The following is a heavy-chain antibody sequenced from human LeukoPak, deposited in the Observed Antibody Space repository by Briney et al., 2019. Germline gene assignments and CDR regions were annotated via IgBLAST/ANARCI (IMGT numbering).Heavy chain of an antibody. Sequence: GGSLRLSCAASGFTFSSHWMSWVRQAPGKGLEWVANIKQDGSEKYSVDSVKGRFTISRDNAKNSLYLQMNSLRVEDTAVYYCARVRKGKVGRVDYYYGMDVWGQGTTVTVSS. J-gene: IGHJ6*02. CDR3: ARVRKGKVGRVDYYYGMDV. D-gene: IGHD3-10*01. V-gene: IGHV3-7*01. CDR1: GFTFSSHW. CDR2: IKQDGSEK.